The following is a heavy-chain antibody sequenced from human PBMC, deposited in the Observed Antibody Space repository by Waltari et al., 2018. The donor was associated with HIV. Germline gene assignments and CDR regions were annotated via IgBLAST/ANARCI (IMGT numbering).Heavy chain of an antibody. CDR3: ARGEWYDSSGYYYPD. V-gene: IGHV4-34*01. J-gene: IGHJ4*02. D-gene: IGHD3-22*01. CDR2: INHSGST. CDR1: GGSFSDYY. Sequence: QVQLQQWGAGLLKPSETLSLTCAVYGGSFSDYYRSWIRQPPGKGLEWIGEINHSGSTNYNPSLKSRVTISVDTSKNQFSLKLSSVTAADTAVYYCARGEWYDSSGYYYPDWGQGTLVTVSS.